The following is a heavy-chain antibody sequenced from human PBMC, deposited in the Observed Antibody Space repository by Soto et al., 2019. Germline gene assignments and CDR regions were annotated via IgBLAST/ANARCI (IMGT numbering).Heavy chain of an antibody. J-gene: IGHJ4*02. CDR2: ISGSGGST. D-gene: IGHD6-19*01. V-gene: IGHV3-23*01. CDR3: AKGVAGTRRYYFDY. Sequence: PGGSLRLSCAASGFTFSSYAMSWVRQAPGKGLEWVSAISGSGGSTYYADSVKGRFTISRDNSKNTLYLQMNSLRAEDTVVYYCAKGVAGTRRYYFDYWGQGTLVTVSS. CDR1: GFTFSSYA.